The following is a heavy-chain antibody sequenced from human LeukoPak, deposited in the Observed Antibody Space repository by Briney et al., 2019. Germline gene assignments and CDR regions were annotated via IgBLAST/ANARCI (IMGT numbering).Heavy chain of an antibody. J-gene: IGHJ4*02. Sequence: GGSLRLSCAASGFTFSSYAMHWVRHAPGKGLEWVSGISWNSGSIGYADSVKGRFTISRDNAKNSLYLQMNSLRAEDMALYYCAKATLTGTLSFDYWGQGTLVTVSS. V-gene: IGHV3-9*03. CDR2: ISWNSGSI. CDR1: GFTFSSYA. D-gene: IGHD1-20*01. CDR3: AKATLTGTLSFDY.